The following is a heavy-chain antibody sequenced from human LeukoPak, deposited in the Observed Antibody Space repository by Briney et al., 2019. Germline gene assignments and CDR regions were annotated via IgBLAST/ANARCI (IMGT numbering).Heavy chain of an antibody. Sequence: SETLSLTCAVYGGSFSGYYWSWIRQPPGKGLEWIGYIYYSGSTNYNPSLKSRVTISVDTSKNQFSLKLSSVTAADTAVYYCARDGGYSYGYGYMDVWGKGTTVTVSS. CDR3: ARDGGYSYGYGYMDV. D-gene: IGHD5-18*01. J-gene: IGHJ6*03. CDR2: IYYSGST. CDR1: GGSFSGYY. V-gene: IGHV4-59*01.